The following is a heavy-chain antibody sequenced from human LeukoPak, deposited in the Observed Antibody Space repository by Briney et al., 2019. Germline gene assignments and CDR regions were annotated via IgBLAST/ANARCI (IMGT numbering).Heavy chain of an antibody. CDR3: ARLETYSGGDCYFGVFGY. CDR1: GYSFTSYW. CDR2: IYPGDSDT. D-gene: IGHD2-21*02. Sequence: GESLKISCKGSGYSFTSYWIGWVRQMPGKGLEWIGIIYPGDSDTRYSPSFQGQVAISADKSISTAYLQWSSLKASDTAMYYCARLETYSGGDCYFGVFGYWGQGTLVTVSS. V-gene: IGHV5-51*01. J-gene: IGHJ4*02.